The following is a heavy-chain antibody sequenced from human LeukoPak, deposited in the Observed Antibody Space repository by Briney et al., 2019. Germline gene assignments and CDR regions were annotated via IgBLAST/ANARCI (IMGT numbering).Heavy chain of an antibody. CDR1: GGSISTYY. Sequence: KPSETLSLTCTVSGGSISTYYWSWIPQHPGRGLEYVGFIHYSGSTNYNSSLKSRVTISVDTSKNQFSLKLSSVTAADTAVYYCARSYSSGGNVALFQHWGQGTLVTVSS. V-gene: IGHV4-59*08. D-gene: IGHD6-19*01. CDR3: ARSYSSGGNVALFQH. J-gene: IGHJ1*01. CDR2: IHYSGST.